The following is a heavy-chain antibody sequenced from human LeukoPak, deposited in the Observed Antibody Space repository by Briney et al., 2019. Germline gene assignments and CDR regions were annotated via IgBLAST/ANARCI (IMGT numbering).Heavy chain of an antibody. V-gene: IGHV4-31*03. J-gene: IGHJ4*02. CDR1: GGSISSGGYF. Sequence: SETLSLTCTVSGGSISSGGYFWSWIRQHPGMGLEWIGYIYYSGSTHYNPSLRSRVSISLDTSKNQFSLKLSSVTAADTAVYYCAGDCSSSRCPDYWGQGTLVTVSS. CDR2: IYYSGST. CDR3: AGDCSSSRCPDY. D-gene: IGHD2-2*01.